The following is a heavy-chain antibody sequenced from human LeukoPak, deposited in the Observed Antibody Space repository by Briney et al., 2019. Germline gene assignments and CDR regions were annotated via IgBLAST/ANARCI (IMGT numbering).Heavy chain of an antibody. J-gene: IGHJ5*02. D-gene: IGHD3-10*01. V-gene: IGHV4-59*11. CDR1: GASLTTHY. CDR3: ARDTYYYTA. CDR2: VSKTGNT. Sequence: PSETLSLTCTVSGASLTTHYWAWIRQPPGKGLEWIGFVSKTGNTNYNASLKSRVTMSVDMSKNQFSLKLSSVTAADTAVYYCARDTYYYTAWGQGTLVTVSS.